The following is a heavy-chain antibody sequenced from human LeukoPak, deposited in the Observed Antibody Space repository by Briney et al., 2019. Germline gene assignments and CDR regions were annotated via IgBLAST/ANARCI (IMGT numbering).Heavy chain of an antibody. CDR2: IYYSGST. J-gene: IGHJ5*02. V-gene: IGHV4-39*07. D-gene: IGHD3-22*01. CDR3: AADYYDSSGYPSWFDP. Sequence: SETLSLTCTVSGGSISSSSYYRGWIRQPPGKGLEWIGSIYYSGSTYYNPSLKSRVTISVDTSKNQFSLKLSSVTAADTAVYYCAADYYDSSGYPSWFDPWGQGTLVTVSS. CDR1: GGSISSSSYY.